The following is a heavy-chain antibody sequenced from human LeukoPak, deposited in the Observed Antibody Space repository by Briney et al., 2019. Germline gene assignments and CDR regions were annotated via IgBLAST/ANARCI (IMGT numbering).Heavy chain of an antibody. CDR3: AREAYYYYSSGYYYVKLAEYFHH. V-gene: IGHV1-69*05. D-gene: IGHD3-22*01. Sequence: ASVKVSCKASGGTFSSYAISWVRQAPGHGLEWMGRIIPIFVTAKYAHKFQGRVTITTDESTSTASMELSSLRSEDTAVNYCAREAYYYYSSGYYYVKLAEYFHHWGQGTLVTVSS. CDR1: GGTFSSYA. J-gene: IGHJ1*01. CDR2: IIPIFVTA.